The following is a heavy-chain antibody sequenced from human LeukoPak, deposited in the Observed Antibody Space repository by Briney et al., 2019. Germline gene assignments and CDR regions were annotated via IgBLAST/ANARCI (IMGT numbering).Heavy chain of an antibody. V-gene: IGHV3-30*04. D-gene: IGHD3-16*01. Sequence: GGSLRLSCAASGFTFSSYAMHWVRQAPGKGLEWVADISYDGSNKYYADSVKGRFTISRDNSKNTLYLQMNSLRAEDTAVYYCARELGWGSYRARSSDAFDIWGQGTMVTVSS. J-gene: IGHJ3*02. CDR2: ISYDGSNK. CDR3: ARELGWGSYRARSSDAFDI. CDR1: GFTFSSYA.